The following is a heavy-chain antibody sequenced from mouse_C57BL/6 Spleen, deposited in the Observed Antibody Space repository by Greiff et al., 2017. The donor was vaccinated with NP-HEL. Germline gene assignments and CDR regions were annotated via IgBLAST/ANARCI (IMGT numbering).Heavy chain of an antibody. Sequence: QVQLQQPGTELVKPGASVKLSCKASGYTFTSYWMHWAKQRPGQGLEWIGNINPSNGGTNYNEKFKSKATLTVDKSSSTAYMQLSSLTSEDSAVYYCARFTTVVAREFYFDYWGQGTTLTVSS. CDR2: INPSNGGT. V-gene: IGHV1-53*01. CDR1: GYTFTSYW. CDR3: ARFTTVVAREFYFDY. D-gene: IGHD1-1*01. J-gene: IGHJ2*01.